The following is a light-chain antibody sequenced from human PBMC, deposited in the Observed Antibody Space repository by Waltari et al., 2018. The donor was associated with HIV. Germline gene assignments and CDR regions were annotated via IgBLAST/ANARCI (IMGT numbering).Light chain of an antibody. V-gene: IGKV3-20*01. CDR2: GAS. J-gene: IGKJ1*01. Sequence: ENVLTQSPGTLSLSQGERATLSCRASQSVISNYFAWYQQKPGQPPRLLIYGASARATGIPDRFSGSGSGTDFTLTISRLEPEDSAVYYCQQYVSSPTFGQGTKVEIK. CDR3: QQYVSSPT. CDR1: QSVISNY.